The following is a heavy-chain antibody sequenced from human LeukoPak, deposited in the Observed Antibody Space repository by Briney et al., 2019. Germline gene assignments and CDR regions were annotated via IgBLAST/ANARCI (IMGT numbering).Heavy chain of an antibody. CDR1: GFTFDNYA. CDR2: TGRTGGTT. Sequence: GGSLRLSCAASGFTFDNYAMHWARQAPGKGLEWVSATGRTGGTTYYADSVKGRFTISRDNSKNTLYLQMNSLRAEDTAVYYCAKDRKGGLIGGQGTLVTVSS. D-gene: IGHD3-10*01. V-gene: IGHV3-23*01. J-gene: IGHJ4*02. CDR3: AKDRKGGLI.